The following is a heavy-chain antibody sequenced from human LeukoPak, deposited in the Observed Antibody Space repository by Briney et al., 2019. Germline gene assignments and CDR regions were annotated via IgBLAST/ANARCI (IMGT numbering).Heavy chain of an antibody. V-gene: IGHV3-13*01. CDR2: IGSAGDT. J-gene: IGHJ4*02. CDR1: GFAFSSYD. Sequence: GGSLRLSCAASGFAFSSYDVHWVRQAIGQGLEWVSAIGSAGDTYYPGSVKGRFTISRENAKNSLYLQMNSLRAGDTAVYYCATTVAGTRWALGYWGQGALVTVSS. CDR3: ATTVAGTRWALGY. D-gene: IGHD6-19*01.